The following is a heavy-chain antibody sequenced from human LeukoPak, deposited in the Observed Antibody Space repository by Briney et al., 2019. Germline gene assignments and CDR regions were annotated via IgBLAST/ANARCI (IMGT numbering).Heavy chain of an antibody. V-gene: IGHV3-48*01. D-gene: IGHD5-18*01. J-gene: IGHJ4*02. CDR3: AKGKRGYSYGYCDY. Sequence: GGSLRLSCAASGFTFSSYSMNWVRQAPGKGLEWVSYISSSSSTIYYADSVKGRFAISRDDSKSTLYLQMNSLRGEDTAVYYCAKGKRGYSYGYCDYWGQGTLVTVSS. CDR2: ISSSSSTI. CDR1: GFTFSSYS.